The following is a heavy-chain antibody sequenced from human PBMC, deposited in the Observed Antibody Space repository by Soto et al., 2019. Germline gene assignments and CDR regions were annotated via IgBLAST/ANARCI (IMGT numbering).Heavy chain of an antibody. CDR1: GGSISGYY. CDR2: LFYGATT. CDR3: VRHMGAAPVF. J-gene: IGHJ4*01. V-gene: IGHV4-39*01. D-gene: IGHD1-26*01. Sequence: QLQLQESGPGLVRPSETLSLTCTVSGGSISGYYWTWIRQPPGKGLEWVASLFYGATTDYNPSLKSRLTISVDTSKRQFFMKLRSMTAEDTSIYYCVRHMGAAPVFWGHGTLVTVSS.